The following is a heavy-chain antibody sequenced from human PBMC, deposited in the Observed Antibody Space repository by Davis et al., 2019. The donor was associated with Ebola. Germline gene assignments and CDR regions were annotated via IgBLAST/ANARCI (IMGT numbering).Heavy chain of an antibody. J-gene: IGHJ6*02. D-gene: IGHD2-15*01. V-gene: IGHV5-51*01. CDR2: IYPGDSDT. CDR3: AKYGDLGYCSSDTCYGLYGLDV. Sequence: GESLKISCKGSGYSFTSYWSGWLCHMRGKGLEWMGIIYPGDSDTRYSPSFQGQVTISADKSIPTAYLQWNTLKASDTAIYYCAKYGDLGYCSSDTCYGLYGLDVWGQWTTVTVSS. CDR1: GYSFTSYW.